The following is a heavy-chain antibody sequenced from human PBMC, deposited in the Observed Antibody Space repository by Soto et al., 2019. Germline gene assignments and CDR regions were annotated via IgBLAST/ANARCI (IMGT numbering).Heavy chain of an antibody. CDR2: IYQSGTT. V-gene: IGHV4-4*02. D-gene: IGHD2-15*01. CDR1: GGSVSGDDW. J-gene: IGHJ5*02. Sequence: QVQLQESGPGLVKPSETLSLTCAVSGGSVSGDDWWSWVRQPPEKGLEWIGEIYQSGTTNYNPSLNSRVTISLAKSKNQLSLKLTSLTAADTAVYYCARGSGWRVDPWGQGTLVTVSS. CDR3: ARGSGWRVDP.